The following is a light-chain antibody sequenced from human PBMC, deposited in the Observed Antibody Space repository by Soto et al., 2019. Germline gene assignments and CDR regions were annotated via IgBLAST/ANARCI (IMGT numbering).Light chain of an antibody. J-gene: IGKJ5*01. CDR1: QTIMTY. Sequence: DIQMTPSPSSLSASVGDEVTITCRASQTIMTYLNWYQLTPGKPPRLLIYAASSLQSGVPSRFSGSGSGTDFTLTISSLQPEDFATYSCQQSYNSPQTFGQGTRLEI. CDR2: AAS. V-gene: IGKV1-39*01. CDR3: QQSYNSPQT.